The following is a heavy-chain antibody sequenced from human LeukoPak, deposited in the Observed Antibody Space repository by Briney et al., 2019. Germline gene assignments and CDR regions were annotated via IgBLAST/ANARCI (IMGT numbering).Heavy chain of an antibody. V-gene: IGHV6-1*01. D-gene: IGHD6-13*01. CDR3: ARYTSSWFFDS. CDR1: GDSVSSTSAA. J-gene: IGHJ4*02. Sequence: SQTLSLTCAISGDSVSSTSAAWNWTRQSPSRGLERMRRPYYGSKWYSYYPVFVGGRITVNPDPSTNQFSLQLNSVAPEDTAVYYCARYTSSWFFDSWGLGTLVTVSS. CDR2: PYYGSKWYS.